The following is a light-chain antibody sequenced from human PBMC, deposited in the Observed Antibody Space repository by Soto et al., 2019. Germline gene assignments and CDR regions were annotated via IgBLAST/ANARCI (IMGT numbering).Light chain of an antibody. V-gene: IGKV1-16*01. J-gene: IGKJ5*01. CDR1: QGIRDS. CDR3: QQSYSTPPT. Sequence: DMQMTQSPFSVSASVGDRVTITCRASQGIRDSLAWLQEKAGQAPTSLIHAASSLQGGVSLSDSGSATDFTLTISSLQPEDFATYYCQQSYSTPPTFGQGTRLEIK. CDR2: AAS.